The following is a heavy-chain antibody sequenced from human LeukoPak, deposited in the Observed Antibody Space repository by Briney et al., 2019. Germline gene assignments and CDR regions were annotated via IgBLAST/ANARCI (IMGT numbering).Heavy chain of an antibody. CDR2: INAGNGNT. J-gene: IGHJ4*02. D-gene: IGHD6-13*01. CDR3: AREGPYSSSWSYDY. CDR1: GYTFTSYA. Sequence: ASVKVSCKASGYTFTSYAMHWVRQAPGQRLEWMGWINAGNGNTKYSQEFQGRVTINRDTSASTAYMELSSLRSEDMAVYYCAREGPYSSSWSYDYWGQGTLVTVSS. V-gene: IGHV1-3*03.